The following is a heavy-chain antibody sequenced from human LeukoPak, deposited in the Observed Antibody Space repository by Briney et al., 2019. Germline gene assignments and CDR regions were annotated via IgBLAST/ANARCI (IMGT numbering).Heavy chain of an antibody. J-gene: IGHJ4*02. CDR3: VRHAYYDILTGYSDPFDY. D-gene: IGHD3-9*01. CDR2: IYYSGST. CDR1: GGSISSSSYY. Sequence: KPSETLSLTCTVSGGSISSSSYYWGWIRQPPGKGLEWIGSIYYSGSTYYNPSLKSRVTISVDTSKNQFSLKLSSVTAADTAVYYCVRHAYYDILTGYSDPFDYWGQGTLVTVSS. V-gene: IGHV4-39*01.